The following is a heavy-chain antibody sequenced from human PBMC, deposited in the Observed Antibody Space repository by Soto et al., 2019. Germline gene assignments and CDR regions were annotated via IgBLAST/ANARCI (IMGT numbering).Heavy chain of an antibody. CDR3: ARDPPRRGCSSTSCPLVPMDV. CDR1: GFTFSSYS. V-gene: IGHV3-21*01. Sequence: EVQLVESGGGLVKPGGSLRLSCAASGFTFSSYSMNWVRQAPGKGLEWVSSISSSSSYIYYADSVKGRFTISRDNAKNSLYLQMNSLRAEDTAVYYCARDPPRRGCSSTSCPLVPMDVWGQGTTVTVSS. CDR2: ISSSSSYI. J-gene: IGHJ6*02. D-gene: IGHD2-2*01.